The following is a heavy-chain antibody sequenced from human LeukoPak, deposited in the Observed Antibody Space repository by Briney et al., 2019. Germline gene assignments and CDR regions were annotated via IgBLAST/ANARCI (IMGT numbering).Heavy chain of an antibody. CDR3: TSLWFGDLYP. D-gene: IGHD3-10*01. Sequence: GGSLRLSCAASGLSLSGSAIHWVRQASGKGLEYVGRIRSKANNYATGYAASVRGRFTISRDDSQNTAYLQMNRLKTEDTAVYYCTSLWFGDLYPWGQGTLVTVSS. CDR1: GLSLSGSA. V-gene: IGHV3-73*01. J-gene: IGHJ5*02. CDR2: IRSKANNYAT.